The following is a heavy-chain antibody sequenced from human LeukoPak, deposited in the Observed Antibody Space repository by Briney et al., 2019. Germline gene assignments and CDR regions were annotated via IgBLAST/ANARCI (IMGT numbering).Heavy chain of an antibody. D-gene: IGHD3-10*01. CDR1: GGSISSYY. J-gene: IGHJ4*02. V-gene: IGHV4-59*01. CDR3: ARDRRRYYYGSGSFFDY. CDR2: IYYSGST. Sequence: PSETLSLTCTVSGGSISSYYWSWIRQPPGKGLEWIGYIYYSGSTNYNPSLKSRVTISVDTSKNQFSLKLSSVTAADTAVYYRARDRRRYYYGSGSFFDYWGQGTLVTVSS.